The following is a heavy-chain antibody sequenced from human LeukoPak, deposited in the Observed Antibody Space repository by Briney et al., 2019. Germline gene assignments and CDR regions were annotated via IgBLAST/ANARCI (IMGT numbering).Heavy chain of an antibody. CDR2: IYYSGST. D-gene: IGHD3-3*01. CDR3: ARAPITIFGNYYYMDV. CDR1: GGSFSGYY. Sequence: PSETLSLTCAVYGGSFSGYYWSWIRQPPGKGLEWIGYIYYSGSTNYNPSLKSRVTISVDTSKNQFSLKLSSVTAADTAVYYCARAPITIFGNYYYMDVWGKGTTVTVSS. V-gene: IGHV4-59*01. J-gene: IGHJ6*03.